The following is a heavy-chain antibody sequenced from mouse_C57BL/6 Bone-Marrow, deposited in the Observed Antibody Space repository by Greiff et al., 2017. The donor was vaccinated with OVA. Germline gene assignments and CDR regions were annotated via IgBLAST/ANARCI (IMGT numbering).Heavy chain of an antibody. D-gene: IGHD1-1*02. J-gene: IGHJ4*01. Sequence: QVTLKESGPGILQSSQTLSLTCSFSGFSLSTSGMGVSWIRQPSGKGLEWLAHIYWDDDKRYNPSLKSRLTISEDTSRNQVFLKITSVDTADTATYYCARMVGYPFYYYAMDYWGQGTSVTVSS. CDR2: IYWDDDK. CDR1: GFSLSTSGMG. V-gene: IGHV8-12*01. CDR3: ARMVGYPFYYYAMDY.